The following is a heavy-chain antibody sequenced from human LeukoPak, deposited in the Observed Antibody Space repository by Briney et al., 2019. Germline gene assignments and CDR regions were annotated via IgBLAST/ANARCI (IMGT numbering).Heavy chain of an antibody. D-gene: IGHD4-17*01. CDR2: ISAYNGNT. J-gene: IGHJ4*02. V-gene: IGHV1-18*01. CDR3: ATADYGDYGY. CDR1: GYTFTSYG. Sequence: GASVKVSCKASGYTFTSYGISWVRQAPGQGLEWMGWISAYNGNTNYAQKFQGRVTMTEDTSTDTAYMELSSLRSEDTAVYYCATADYGDYGYWGQGTLVTVSS.